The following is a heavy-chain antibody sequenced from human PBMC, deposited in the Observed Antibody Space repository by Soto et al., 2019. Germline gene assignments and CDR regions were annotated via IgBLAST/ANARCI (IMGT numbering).Heavy chain of an antibody. CDR3: TTGLTYYSDSSGYYFDA. D-gene: IGHD3-22*01. Sequence: EVHLVESGGDLVKPGGSLRLSCAVSGFTFTNAWMNWVRQAPGKGLEWVGRIKSKNDGGTTEYAAPVKGRHIITRDDSKNTVYLQMNSLQTEDTGVYYCTTGLTYYSDSSGYYFDAWGQGTRVTVSS. CDR1: GFTFTNAW. V-gene: IGHV3-15*07. J-gene: IGHJ4*02. CDR2: IKSKNDGGTT.